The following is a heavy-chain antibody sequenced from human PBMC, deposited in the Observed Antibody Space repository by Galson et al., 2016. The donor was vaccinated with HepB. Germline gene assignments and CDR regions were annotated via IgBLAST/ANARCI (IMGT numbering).Heavy chain of an antibody. V-gene: IGHV5-51*01. J-gene: IGHJ4*02. CDR2: IYPGDSDT. CDR1: GYSFTSYW. CDR3: ARQVLAAAGVCYFDY. D-gene: IGHD6-13*01. Sequence: QSGAEVTKPGESLKISCKGSGYSFTSYWIGWVRQMPGKGLEWMGIIYPGDSDTRYSPSFQGQVTISADKSISTAYLQWSSLKASDTAMYYCARQVLAAAGVCYFDYWGQGTLVTVSS.